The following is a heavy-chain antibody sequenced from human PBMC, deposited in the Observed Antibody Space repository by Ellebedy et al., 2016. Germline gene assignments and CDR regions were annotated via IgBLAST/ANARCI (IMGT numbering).Heavy chain of an antibody. J-gene: IGHJ6*02. CDR2: NSSSGGA. CDR1: GGSISTYF. Sequence: SETLSLTCTVSGGSISTYFWSWIRQPPGKGLEWIGYNSSSGGAKYSPSLKSRVTISLDASKNQFPLKVRSVTAADTAVYFCVRCSGDSSDYYEYYYYGMDVWGQGTTVTVSS. V-gene: IGHV4-59*12. D-gene: IGHD3-22*01. CDR3: VRCSGDSSDYYEYYYYGMDV.